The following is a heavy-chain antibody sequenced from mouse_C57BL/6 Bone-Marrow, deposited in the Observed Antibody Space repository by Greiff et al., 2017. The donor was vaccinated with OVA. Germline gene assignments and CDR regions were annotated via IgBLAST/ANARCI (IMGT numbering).Heavy chain of an antibody. Sequence: GGGLVQPTGSLKLSCAASGFSFNTYAMNWVRQAPGKGLEWVARIRSKSNNYATYYADSVKDRFTISRDDSESMLYLQMNNLKTEDTAMYYCVRHINAYWGQGTLVTVSA. J-gene: IGHJ3*01. V-gene: IGHV10-1*01. CDR3: VRHINAY. CDR1: GFSFNTYA. CDR2: IRSKSNNYAT.